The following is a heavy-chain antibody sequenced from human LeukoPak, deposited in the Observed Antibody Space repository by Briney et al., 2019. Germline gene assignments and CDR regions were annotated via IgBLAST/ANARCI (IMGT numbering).Heavy chain of an antibody. CDR1: GGTFSSYA. CDR2: IIPIFGTA. V-gene: IGHV1-69*05. J-gene: IGHJ4*02. D-gene: IGHD2-21*01. Sequence: SVKVSCKASGGTFSSYAISWVRQAPGQGLEWMGGIIPIFGTANYAQKFQGRVTITTDESTSTAYMELRSLRSDDTAVYYCAREGESSGGFDYWGQGTLVTVSS. CDR3: AREGESSGGFDY.